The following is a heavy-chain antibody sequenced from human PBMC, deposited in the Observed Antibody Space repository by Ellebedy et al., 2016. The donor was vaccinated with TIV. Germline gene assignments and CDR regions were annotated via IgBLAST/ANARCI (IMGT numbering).Heavy chain of an antibody. Sequence: GESLKISCAASGFTFSSYWMSWVRQAPGKGLEWVANIKQDGSEKKYVDSVTGRFTISRDNAKNTLFLQMNSLRADDTAVYFCARAERDGYNQIDYWGQGTLVTVSS. V-gene: IGHV3-7*01. CDR3: ARAERDGYNQIDY. CDR1: GFTFSSYW. J-gene: IGHJ4*02. D-gene: IGHD5-24*01. CDR2: IKQDGSEK.